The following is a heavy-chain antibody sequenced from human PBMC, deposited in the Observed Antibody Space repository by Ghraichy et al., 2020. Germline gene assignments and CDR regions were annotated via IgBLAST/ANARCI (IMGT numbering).Heavy chain of an antibody. V-gene: IGHV3-48*01. CDR1: KFTFSIYA. Sequence: GESLNISCEASKFTFSIYAVSWVRQAPGKGLEWILYISSSRNNIYYADSVKGRFTISRDNAKNSLFLQMNSLRADDTAVYYCARDADAGGYYFGAFDIWGQGTVVTVSS. J-gene: IGHJ3*02. D-gene: IGHD3-22*01. CDR3: ARDADAGGYYFGAFDI. CDR2: ISSSRNNI.